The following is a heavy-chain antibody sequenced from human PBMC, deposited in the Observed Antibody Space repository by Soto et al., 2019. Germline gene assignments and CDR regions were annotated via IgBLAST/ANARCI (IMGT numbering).Heavy chain of an antibody. D-gene: IGHD3-3*01. CDR1: GGSFSGYY. CDR3: ARGRYYDFWSGYYAGAFDY. J-gene: IGHJ4*02. Sequence: SETLSLTCAVYGGSFSGYYWSWIRQPPGKGLEWIGEINHSGSTNYNPSLKSRVTISVDTSKNQFSLKLSSVTAADTAVYYCARGRYYDFWSGYYAGAFDYWGQGTLVTVSS. V-gene: IGHV4-34*01. CDR2: INHSGST.